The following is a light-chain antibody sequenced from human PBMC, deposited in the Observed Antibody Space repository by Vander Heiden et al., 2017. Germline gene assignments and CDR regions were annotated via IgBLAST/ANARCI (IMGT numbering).Light chain of an antibody. CDR2: QDT. CDR3: QAWDSSTAWV. Sequence: SYELTQPPSVSVSPGQTASITCSGDTLGDKYACWYQQKPGQSPVLVIYQDTKRPSGIPERFSGSNSGNTPTLTISGTQAMDEADYYCQAWDSSTAWVFGGGTKLTVL. V-gene: IGLV3-1*01. J-gene: IGLJ3*02. CDR1: TLGDKY.